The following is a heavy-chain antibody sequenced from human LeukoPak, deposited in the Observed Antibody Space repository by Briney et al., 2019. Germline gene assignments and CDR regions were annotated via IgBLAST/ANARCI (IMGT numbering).Heavy chain of an antibody. CDR3: ARGPLGYCSVTSCSFDY. Sequence: GGSLRPSCAASGFTFNSYWMSWVRGAPGKGLEWVANIIQDGSENYYLDSVKGRFTISRDNAKNSLYLHMNSLRAEDTAVYYCARGPLGYCSVTSCSFDYWGRGTLVTVSS. V-gene: IGHV3-7*01. D-gene: IGHD2-2*01. CDR2: IIQDGSEN. CDR1: GFTFNSYW. J-gene: IGHJ4*02.